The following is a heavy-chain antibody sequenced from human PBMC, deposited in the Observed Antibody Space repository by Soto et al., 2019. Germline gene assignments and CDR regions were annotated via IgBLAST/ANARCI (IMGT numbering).Heavy chain of an antibody. J-gene: IGHJ4*02. CDR3: ASPDY. Sequence: SGTLSLTCTVSGGSISSSNYYWGSIRQPPGKGLAWLGSIYYSGSTYYNPSLKSRVTISLDTSKNQVSLVLSSVTAADTAVYYCASPDYWGQGTLVTVSS. CDR2: IYYSGST. V-gene: IGHV4-39*01. CDR1: GGSISSSNYY.